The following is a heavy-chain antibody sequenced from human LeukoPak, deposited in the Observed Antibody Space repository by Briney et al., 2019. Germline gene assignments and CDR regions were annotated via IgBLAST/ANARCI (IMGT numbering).Heavy chain of an antibody. Sequence: PGGSLRLSCAASGFTLSGSWMPWVRQAPGKGLEWVPNIKHDGRETDYVDSVKGRFTISRDNAKNSLYLQMSNLRAEDTAVYYCARDPRYCSSIICSQPFDDWGQGTLVTVS. J-gene: IGHJ4*02. V-gene: IGHV3-7*01. CDR3: ARDPRYCSSIICSQPFDD. CDR2: IKHDGRET. CDR1: GFTLSGSW. D-gene: IGHD2-2*01.